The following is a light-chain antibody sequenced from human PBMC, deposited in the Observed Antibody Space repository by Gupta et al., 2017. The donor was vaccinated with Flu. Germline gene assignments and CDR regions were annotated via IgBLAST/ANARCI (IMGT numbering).Light chain of an antibody. V-gene: IGLV1-40*01. CDR3: QTYNGSHWV. J-gene: IGLJ3*02. CDR2: GNS. Sequence: QSVPAQPPSLSPPSGQRVTISCTGSSSNIGAGYDVHWYQQLPGTAPKRRINGNSSRPSGVPGCSSGSESGTFACLAITGLEAEDESDEWCQTYNGSHWVFGGGTKLTVL. CDR1: SSNIGAGYD.